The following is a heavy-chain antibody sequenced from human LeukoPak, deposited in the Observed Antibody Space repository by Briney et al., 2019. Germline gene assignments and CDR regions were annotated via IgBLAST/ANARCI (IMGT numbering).Heavy chain of an antibody. V-gene: IGHV3-7*01. Sequence: PGGSLRLSCAAAGFTFSSYWMIWVRQAPGTGLEWVANIKQDGSERYYVDSVKGRFTISRDNAKNSLYLQMDSLRAEDTAVYYCARVNYLDYWGQGTLVTVSS. CDR1: GFTFSSYW. CDR2: IKQDGSER. J-gene: IGHJ4*02. CDR3: ARVNYLDY.